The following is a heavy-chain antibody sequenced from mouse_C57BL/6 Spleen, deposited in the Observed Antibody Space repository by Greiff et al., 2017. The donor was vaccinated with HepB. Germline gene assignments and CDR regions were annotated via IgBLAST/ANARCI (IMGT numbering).Heavy chain of an antibody. Sequence: QVQLQQPGAELVKPGASVKLSCKASGYTFTSYWMQWVKQRPGQGLEWIGEIDPSDSYTNYNQKFKGKATLTVDTSSSTAYMQLSSLTSEDSAVYYCARGRITTVVDYWYFDVWGTGTTVTVSS. D-gene: IGHD1-1*01. CDR3: ARGRITTVVDYWYFDV. CDR1: GYTFTSYW. J-gene: IGHJ1*03. CDR2: IDPSDSYT. V-gene: IGHV1-50*01.